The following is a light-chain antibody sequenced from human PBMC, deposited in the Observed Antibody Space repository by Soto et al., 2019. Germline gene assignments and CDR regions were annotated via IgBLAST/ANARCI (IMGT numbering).Light chain of an antibody. CDR2: WAS. Sequence: DIVMTQSPDSLAVSLGERATINCKSSQRVLLTSNNNIYLAWYQQKPGQPPKVLISWASTRESGVPDRFSGSGSGTDFTLTITSLQAEDVAVYYCQQYYTTLTFGGGTKVEIK. CDR1: QRVLLTSNNNIY. J-gene: IGKJ4*01. CDR3: QQYYTTLT. V-gene: IGKV4-1*01.